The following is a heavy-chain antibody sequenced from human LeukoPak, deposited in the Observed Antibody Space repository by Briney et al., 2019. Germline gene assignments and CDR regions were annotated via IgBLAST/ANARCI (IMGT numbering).Heavy chain of an antibody. J-gene: IGHJ5*02. CDR2: ISSSSSYI. V-gene: IGHV3-21*01. D-gene: IGHD3-10*01. CDR1: GFTFSSYS. CDR3: ARGPFAPDYYGSGSYYIPKKYHPYNWFDP. Sequence: GGSLRLSCAASGFTFSSYSMNWVRQAPGKGLEWVSSISSSSSYIYYADSVKGRFTISRDNAKNSLYLQMNSLRAEDTAVYYCARGPFAPDYYGSGSYYIPKKYHPYNWFDPWGQGTLVTVSS.